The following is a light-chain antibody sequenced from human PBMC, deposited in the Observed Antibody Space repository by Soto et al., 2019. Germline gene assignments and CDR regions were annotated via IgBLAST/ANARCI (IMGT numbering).Light chain of an antibody. CDR1: QSISSY. J-gene: IGKJ3*01. Sequence: DIQMTQSPSSLSASVGDRVTITCRASQSISSYLNWYQQKPWKAPKLLIYAASSLQSGVPSRFSGSGSGTDFTLTISSLQPADFATYYSQQSYRIPLTFGPGTKVDIK. CDR2: AAS. CDR3: QQSYRIPLT. V-gene: IGKV1-39*01.